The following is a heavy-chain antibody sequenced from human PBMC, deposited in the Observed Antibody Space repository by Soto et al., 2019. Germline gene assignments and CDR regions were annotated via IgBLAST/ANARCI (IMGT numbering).Heavy chain of an antibody. D-gene: IGHD3-16*01. Sequence: XGSLRLSFAASGFTFSSYAMHWVRQAPGKGLEWVAVISYDGSNKYYADSVKGRFTISRDNSKNTLYLQMNSLRAEDTAVYYCARAITGYGMDVWGQGTTVTVSS. V-gene: IGHV3-30-3*01. J-gene: IGHJ6*02. CDR3: ARAITGYGMDV. CDR1: GFTFSSYA. CDR2: ISYDGSNK.